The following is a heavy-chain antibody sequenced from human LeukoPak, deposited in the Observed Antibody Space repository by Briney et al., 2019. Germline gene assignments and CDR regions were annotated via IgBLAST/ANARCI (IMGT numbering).Heavy chain of an antibody. V-gene: IGHV4-4*08. J-gene: IGHJ4*02. D-gene: IGHD3-22*01. CDR3: ARLTMIVVVIGGYYFDY. Sequence: SETLPLTCSVSGGSISSYYWSWIRQPPGKGLEWIGYIYNSGSTNYNPALKSRVTISVDTSKNQFSLKLSSVTAADTAVYYCARLTMIVVVIGGYYFDYWGQGTLVTVSS. CDR1: GGSISSYY. CDR2: IYNSGST.